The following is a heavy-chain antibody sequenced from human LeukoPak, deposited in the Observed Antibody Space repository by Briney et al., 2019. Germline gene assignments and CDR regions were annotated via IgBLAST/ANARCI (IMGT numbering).Heavy chain of an antibody. CDR1: GFTFSTYA. Sequence: PGGSLRLFCAASGFTFSTYAMSWVRQAPGKVLEWVSTISGSGGSTYYADSVKGRFTISRDNSKNTLSLQMKSLTAGETAVYYCAKAHTTSLLTGYYCFGYWSQGTLVSVSS. CDR2: ISGSGGST. J-gene: IGHJ4*02. V-gene: IGHV3-23*01. CDR3: AKAHTTSLLTGYYCFGY. D-gene: IGHD3-9*01.